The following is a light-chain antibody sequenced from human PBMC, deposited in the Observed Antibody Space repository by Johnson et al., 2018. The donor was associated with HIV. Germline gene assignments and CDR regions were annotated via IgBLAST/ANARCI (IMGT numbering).Light chain of an antibody. CDR1: TSKLGNNY. J-gene: IGLJ1*01. Sequence: QSVLTQPPSVSAAPGQKVTISCSGSTSKLGNNYVSWYQQLPGTAPKLLIYDTNKRPSGIPARFSGSKSATSATLDITGLQTGDEADYYCGTCDGSLSVYVFGAGTEVTVL. CDR3: GTCDGSLSVYV. CDR2: DTN. V-gene: IGLV1-51*01.